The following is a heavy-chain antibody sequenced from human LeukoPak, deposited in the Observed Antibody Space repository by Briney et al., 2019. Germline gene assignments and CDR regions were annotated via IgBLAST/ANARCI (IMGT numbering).Heavy chain of an antibody. CDR1: GGSISSHY. D-gene: IGHD3-10*01. V-gene: IGHV4-59*11. CDR3: ARESGATVRGVRATWFDP. CDR2: IYYSGST. Sequence: PSETLSLTCTVSGGSISSHYWSWIRQPPGKGLEWIGYIYYSGSTNYNPSLKSRVTISVDTSKNQFSLKLSSVTAADTAVYYCARESGATVRGVRATWFDPWGQGTLVTVSS. J-gene: IGHJ5*02.